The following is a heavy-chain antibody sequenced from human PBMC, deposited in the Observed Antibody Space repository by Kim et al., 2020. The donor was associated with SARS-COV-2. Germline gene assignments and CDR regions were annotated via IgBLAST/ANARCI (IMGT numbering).Heavy chain of an antibody. J-gene: IGHJ5*02. CDR1: GGSISSSSYY. CDR3: ARSAGQLLFRDAP. Sequence: SETLSLTCTVSGGSISSSSYYWGWIRQPPGKGLEWIGSIYYSGSTYYNPSLKSRVTISVDTSKNQFSLKLSSVTAADTAVYYCARSAGQLLFRDAPWGQGTLVTVSS. CDR2: IYYSGST. D-gene: IGHD2-2*01. V-gene: IGHV4-39*01.